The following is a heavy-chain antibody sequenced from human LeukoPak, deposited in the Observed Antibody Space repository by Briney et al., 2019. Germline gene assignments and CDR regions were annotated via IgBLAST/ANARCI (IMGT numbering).Heavy chain of an antibody. Sequence: GGSLRLSCAASGFTFSSYWMHWVRQAPGKGLEWVSYISSSGSTIYYADSVKGRFTISRDNAKNSLYLQMNSLRAEDTAVYYCARGSPLRYFDWLHTPYYFDYWGQGTLVTVSS. J-gene: IGHJ4*02. V-gene: IGHV3-48*04. D-gene: IGHD3-9*01. CDR3: ARGSPLRYFDWLHTPYYFDY. CDR2: ISSSGSTI. CDR1: GFTFSSYW.